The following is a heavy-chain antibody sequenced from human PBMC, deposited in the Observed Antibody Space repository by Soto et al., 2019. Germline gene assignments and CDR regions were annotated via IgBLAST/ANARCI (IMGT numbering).Heavy chain of an antibody. V-gene: IGHV3-15*07. D-gene: IGHD2-21*01. J-gene: IGHJ4*02. CDR1: GFTFRNAW. CDR2: IKSKTDGGTT. CDR3: IVRYPYYFDY. Sequence: EVQLVESGGGLVKPGGSLRLSCAAFGFTFRNAWMNWVRQAPGKGLEWVGRIKSKTDGGTTDYAAPVKGRFTISRDDSKNTLYLQMNSLKTEDTAVYYCIVRYPYYFDYWGQGTLVTVSS.